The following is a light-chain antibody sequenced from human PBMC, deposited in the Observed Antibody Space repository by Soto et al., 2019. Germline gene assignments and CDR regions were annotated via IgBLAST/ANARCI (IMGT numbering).Light chain of an antibody. J-gene: IGKJ4*01. V-gene: IGKV3-15*01. CDR2: GAS. CDR3: QQYGSSLT. CDR1: QSVSSN. Sequence: ESVLTQSPGTLSLSPGERATLSCRASQSVSSNLVWYQHRPGQAPRLLIYGASTRATDIPARFSGSGSGTEFTLTISSLQSDDYAVYYCQQYGSSLTFGGGTKVDIK.